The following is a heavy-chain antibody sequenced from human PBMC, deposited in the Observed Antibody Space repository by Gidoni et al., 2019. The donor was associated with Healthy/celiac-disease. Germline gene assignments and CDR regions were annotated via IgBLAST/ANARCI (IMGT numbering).Heavy chain of an antibody. D-gene: IGHD2-21*01. J-gene: IGHJ3*02. Sequence: EVQLVESGGGLVQPGRSLRLSCAASGFTFADYAMHWVRQAPGKGLEWVSGISWNSGSIGYADSVKGRFTISRDNAKNSLYLQMNSLRAEDTALYYCAKGVRGRALGAFDIWGQGTMVTVSS. CDR2: ISWNSGSI. CDR3: AKGVRGRALGAFDI. CDR1: GFTFADYA. V-gene: IGHV3-9*01.